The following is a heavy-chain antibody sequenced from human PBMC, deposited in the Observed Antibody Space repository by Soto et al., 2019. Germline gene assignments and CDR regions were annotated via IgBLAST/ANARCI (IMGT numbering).Heavy chain of an antibody. CDR2: IGGSGGT. CDR3: AKGQGWSYYYDS. V-gene: IGHV3-23*01. D-gene: IGHD2-15*01. Sequence: EVQLLESGGGLVQPGGSLRLSCAASGFTFSSYAMSWVRLAPGKGLEWFSSIGGSGGTYYADSVKGRFTIYRDNSKNMLYLHLNSLRAEDTAMYYCAKGQGWSYYYDSWRQGTLVTVSS. J-gene: IGHJ4*02. CDR1: GFTFSSYA.